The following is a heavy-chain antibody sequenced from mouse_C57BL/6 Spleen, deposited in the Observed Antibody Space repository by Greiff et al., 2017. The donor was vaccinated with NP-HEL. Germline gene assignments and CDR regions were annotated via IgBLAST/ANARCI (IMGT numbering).Heavy chain of an antibody. J-gene: IGHJ2*01. CDR1: GYTFTSYW. CDR2: IHPNSGST. Sequence: QVQLQQPGAELVKPGASVKLSCKASGYTFTSYWMHWVKQRPGQGLEWIGMIHPNSGSTNYNEKFKSKATLTVDKSSSTAYMQLSSLTSEGSAVYYCARGPLGSSLDYWGQGTTLTVSS. D-gene: IGHD1-1*01. V-gene: IGHV1-64*01. CDR3: ARGPLGSSLDY.